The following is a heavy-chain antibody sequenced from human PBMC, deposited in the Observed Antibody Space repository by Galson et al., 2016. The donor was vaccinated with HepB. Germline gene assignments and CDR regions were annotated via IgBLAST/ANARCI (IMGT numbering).Heavy chain of an antibody. J-gene: IGHJ6*02. CDR3: ASGNCQVCPIYYYGMDV. CDR1: GDYFSGYY. D-gene: IGHD1-20*01. V-gene: IGHV4-34*01. CDR2: VDYRGTT. Sequence: SETLSLTCSASGDYFSGYYWSWIRQSPGKGLEWIGEVDYRGTTYYNPSLESRVTISVDTSKNQFSLKLTSVTAADTAVYYCASGNCQVCPIYYYGMDVWGQGTTVTVSS.